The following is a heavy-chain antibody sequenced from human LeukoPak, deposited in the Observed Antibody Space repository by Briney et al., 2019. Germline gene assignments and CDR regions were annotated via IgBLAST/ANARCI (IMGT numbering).Heavy chain of an antibody. D-gene: IGHD4-17*01. CDR2: ISSSSSYI. J-gene: IGHJ5*02. Sequence: NSGGSLRLSCAASGFTFSSYSMNWVRQAPGKGLEWVSSISSSSSYIYYADSVKGRFTISRDNAKNSLYLQMNSLRAEDTAVYYCARDDLGDYEAPWGQGTLVTVSS. V-gene: IGHV3-21*01. CDR3: ARDDLGDYEAP. CDR1: GFTFSSYS.